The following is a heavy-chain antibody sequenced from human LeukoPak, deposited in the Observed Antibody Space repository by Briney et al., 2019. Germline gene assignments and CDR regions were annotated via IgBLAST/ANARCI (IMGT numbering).Heavy chain of an antibody. CDR3: ARETGNYYFDY. Sequence: KTSETLSLTCTVSGDSISSYYWSWIRQPPGKGLEWIGYIYYSGTTNYNPSLKSRVTLSVDTSKSQFSLKLSSVTAADTAVFYCARETGNYYFDYWGQGTLVTVSS. CDR2: IYYSGTT. CDR1: GDSISSYY. J-gene: IGHJ4*02. V-gene: IGHV4-59*01. D-gene: IGHD3-9*01.